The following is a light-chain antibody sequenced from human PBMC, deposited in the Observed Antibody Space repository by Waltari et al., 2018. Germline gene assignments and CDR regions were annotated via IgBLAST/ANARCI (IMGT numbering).Light chain of an antibody. CDR2: KAS. CDR1: QSISNW. V-gene: IGKV1-5*03. CDR3: QQYNSYSLLT. Sequence: DIQMTQSPSTLSASVGDRVTIPCRASQSISNWLAWYQQKPGKAPKLLIYKASTLESGVPSTFSGSGSGTEFTLTISSLQPDDFATYYCQQYNSYSLLTFGGGTKVEIK. J-gene: IGKJ4*01.